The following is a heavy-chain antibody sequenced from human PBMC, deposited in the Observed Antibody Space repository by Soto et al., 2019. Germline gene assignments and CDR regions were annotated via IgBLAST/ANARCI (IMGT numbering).Heavy chain of an antibody. Sequence: GGSLRLSCAASGFTFDDYAMRWVRQAPGKGLEWVSLISGDGGSTYYADSVKGRFTISRDNSKNSLYLQMNSLRTEDTALYYCAKLGLDDCTNGVCYTEGLDYWGQGTLVTVSS. CDR1: GFTFDDYA. CDR3: AKLGLDDCTNGVCYTEGLDY. V-gene: IGHV3-43*02. D-gene: IGHD2-8*01. CDR2: ISGDGGST. J-gene: IGHJ4*02.